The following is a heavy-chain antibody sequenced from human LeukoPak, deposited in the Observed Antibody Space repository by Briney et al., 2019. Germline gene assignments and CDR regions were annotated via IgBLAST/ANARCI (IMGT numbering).Heavy chain of an antibody. D-gene: IGHD3-10*01. V-gene: IGHV4-59*01. CDR3: TRYSSGNLQFDY. J-gene: IGHJ4*02. CDR1: GCTISSYY. Sequence: PAETLSLTCSVSGCTISSYYWSWIRQSPGKGLDWIGYIHCSGRTRYNTSLRSRLTISVDTSKNQFSLKVSSVTPADTAVYCCTRYSSGNLQFDYWGQGTLVTVSS. CDR2: IHCSGRT.